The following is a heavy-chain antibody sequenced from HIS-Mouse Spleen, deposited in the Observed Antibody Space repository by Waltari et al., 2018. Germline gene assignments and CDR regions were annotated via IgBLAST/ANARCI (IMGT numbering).Heavy chain of an antibody. J-gene: IGHJ2*01. CDR1: GFTVSSNY. CDR3: ARDHGDSSSWYWYFDL. Sequence: EVQLVETGGGLIQPGGSLRLSCAASGFTVSSNYMSWVRKAPGKGLEWVSVLCSGCSTYYADSVKGRFTISRDNAKNTLYLQMNSLRAEDTAVYYCARDHGDSSSWYWYFDLWGRGTLVTVSS. D-gene: IGHD6-13*01. CDR2: LCSGCST. V-gene: IGHV3-53*02.